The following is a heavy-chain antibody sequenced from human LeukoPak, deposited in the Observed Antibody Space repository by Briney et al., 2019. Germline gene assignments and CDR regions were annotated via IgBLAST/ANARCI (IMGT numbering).Heavy chain of an antibody. V-gene: IGHV3-30-3*01. D-gene: IGHD6-13*01. CDR2: ISYDGSNK. J-gene: IGHJ3*02. CDR1: GFTFSSYA. CDR3: ARSELTDQYSSTPHAFDI. Sequence: GGSLRLSCAASGFTFSSYAMHWVRQAPGKGLEWVAVISYDGSNKYYADSVKGRFTISRDNSKNTLYLQMNSLRAEDTAVYYCARSELTDQYSSTPHAFDIWGQGTMVTVSS.